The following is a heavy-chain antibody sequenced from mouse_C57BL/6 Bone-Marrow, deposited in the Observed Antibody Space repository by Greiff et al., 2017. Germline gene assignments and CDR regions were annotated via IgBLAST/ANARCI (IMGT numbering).Heavy chain of an antibody. V-gene: IGHV1-64*01. CDR3: ARPPYGSSFFDY. Sequence: VQLQQPGAELVKPGASVKLSCKASGYTFTSYWMHWVKQRPGQGLEWIGMIHPNSGRTNYNEKFKSKATLTVDTSSSTAYMQLSSLTSEDSAVYYCARPPYGSSFFDYWGQGTTLTVSS. J-gene: IGHJ2*01. CDR2: IHPNSGRT. CDR1: GYTFTSYW. D-gene: IGHD1-1*01.